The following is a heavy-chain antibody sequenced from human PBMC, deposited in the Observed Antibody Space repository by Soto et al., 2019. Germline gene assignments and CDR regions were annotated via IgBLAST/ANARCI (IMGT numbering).Heavy chain of an antibody. CDR1: GFAFSSYG. V-gene: IGHV3-30*18. Sequence: GGSLRLSCAASGFAFSSYGMHWVRQAPGKGLEWVAVISYDGSNKYYADSVKGRFTISRDNSKNTLYLQMNSLRAEDTAVYYCAKDGAVNAFDIWGQGTMVTVSS. J-gene: IGHJ3*02. D-gene: IGHD4-17*01. CDR3: AKDGAVNAFDI. CDR2: ISYDGSNK.